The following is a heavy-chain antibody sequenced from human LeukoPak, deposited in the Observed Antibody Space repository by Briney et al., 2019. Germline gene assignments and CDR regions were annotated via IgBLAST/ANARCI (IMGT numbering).Heavy chain of an antibody. J-gene: IGHJ4*02. CDR2: IYHSGNT. V-gene: IGHV4-38-2*02. CDR3: AICSTVTTSGTFDY. D-gene: IGHD4-17*01. CDR1: GHSISSAYY. Sequence: KPSETLSLTCTVSGHSISSAYYWGWIRQPPGKGLEWIGSIYHSGNTYYNPSLKSRVTISVATSKNQFSLKLTSVTAADTAVYYCAICSTVTTSGTFDYWGQGTLVTVSS.